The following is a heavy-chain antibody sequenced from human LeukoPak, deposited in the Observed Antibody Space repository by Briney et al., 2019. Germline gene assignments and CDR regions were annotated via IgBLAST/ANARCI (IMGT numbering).Heavy chain of an antibody. CDR1: GFTFSSYE. V-gene: IGHV3-48*03. J-gene: IGHJ3*02. Sequence: GGSLRLSCAASGFTFSSYEMNWVRQATGKGLEWVSSISRSATTIYYADSVKGRFTISRDNAKNSLYLQMNSLRAEDTAVYYCARDWYDNSDAFDIWGQGTMVTVSS. CDR3: ARDWYDNSDAFDI. CDR2: ISRSATTI. D-gene: IGHD3-9*01.